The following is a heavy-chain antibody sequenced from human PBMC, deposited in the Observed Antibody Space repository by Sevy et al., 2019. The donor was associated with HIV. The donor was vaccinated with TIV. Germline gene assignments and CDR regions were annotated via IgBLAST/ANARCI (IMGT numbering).Heavy chain of an antibody. D-gene: IGHD3-3*01. V-gene: IGHV3-15*01. Sequence: GGSLRLSCAASGFTFSNAWMSWVRQAPGKGLEWVGRIKSKTDGGTTDYAAPVKGRFTISIDESKNTLYLQMNSMKARDTDVYYCTTDTGISDYDFWSGRDDTFDNWGQGTMVTVSS. CDR1: GFTFSNAW. CDR2: IKSKTDGGTT. J-gene: IGHJ3*02. CDR3: TTDTGISDYDFWSGRDDTFDN.